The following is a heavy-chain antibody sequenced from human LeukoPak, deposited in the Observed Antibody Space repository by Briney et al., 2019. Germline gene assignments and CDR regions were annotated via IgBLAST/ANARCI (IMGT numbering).Heavy chain of an antibody. CDR3: ASDSYSPEYFQH. Sequence: GESLKISCAASGFTFSSHGMHWVRQAPGKGLEWVAVISFDGSKKYYADSVKGRFTISRDNSKNTLYLQMNSLRAEDTAVYYCASDSYSPEYFQHWGQGTLVTVSS. CDR1: GFTFSSHG. V-gene: IGHV3-33*05. D-gene: IGHD2-15*01. CDR2: ISFDGSKK. J-gene: IGHJ1*01.